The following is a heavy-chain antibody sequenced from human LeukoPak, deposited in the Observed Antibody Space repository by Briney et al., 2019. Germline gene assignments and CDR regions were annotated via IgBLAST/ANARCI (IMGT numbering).Heavy chain of an antibody. V-gene: IGHV3-15*01. D-gene: IGHD2-2*01. J-gene: IGHJ4*02. Sequence: GGSLRLSCAASGFTFSNAWMTWVRQAPGKGLEWVGRIKSKTDGGATDYAAPVKGRFTISKDDSKNTLYLQMNSLKTEDTAVYYCATDQTYCSTTSCYRYFFDYCGQGTLVTVSS. CDR2: IKSKTDGGAT. CDR3: ATDQTYCSTTSCYRYFFDY. CDR1: GFTFSNAW.